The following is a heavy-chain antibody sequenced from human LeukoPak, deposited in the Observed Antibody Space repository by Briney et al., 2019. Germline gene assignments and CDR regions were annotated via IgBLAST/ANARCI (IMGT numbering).Heavy chain of an antibody. J-gene: IGHJ6*03. Sequence: GASVKVSCKASGYTFTGYYMHWVRQAPGQGLEWMGWINPNSGGTNYAQKFQGRVTMTRDTSISTAYMELSRLRSDDTAVYYCARVQVEQWLVTNYYYYMDVWGKGTTVTITS. CDR2: INPNSGGT. CDR3: ARVQVEQWLVTNYYYYMDV. D-gene: IGHD6-19*01. V-gene: IGHV1-2*02. CDR1: GYTFTGYY.